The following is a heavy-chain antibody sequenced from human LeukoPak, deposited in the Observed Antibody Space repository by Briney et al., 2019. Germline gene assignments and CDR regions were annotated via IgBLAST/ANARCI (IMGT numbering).Heavy chain of an antibody. Sequence: PGGSLRLSCAASGFTFSSYSMNWVRQAPGKGLEWVSSISSSRSYIYYADSVKGRFTISRDNAKNSLYLQMNSLRAEDTAVYYCAKELLDVWAFDIWGQGTMVTVSS. CDR1: GFTFSSYS. CDR3: AKELLDVWAFDI. D-gene: IGHD2-21*01. CDR2: ISSSRSYI. V-gene: IGHV3-21*04. J-gene: IGHJ3*02.